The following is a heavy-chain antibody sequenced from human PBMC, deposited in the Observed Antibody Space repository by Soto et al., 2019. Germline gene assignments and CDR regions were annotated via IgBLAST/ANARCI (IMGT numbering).Heavy chain of an antibody. J-gene: IGHJ6*02. Sequence: PVGSLRLSCAASGFTFATSAMSWVRQAPGKGLEWVSSISGSGFTPYYADSVKGRFTISRDNSKNTLFLQMNDLRGEDTALYSCAKGPTIFGVVLTYEYYYGFEVWGQGTTVTVSS. CDR2: ISGSGFTP. V-gene: IGHV3-23*01. D-gene: IGHD3-3*01. CDR1: GFTFATSA. CDR3: AKGPTIFGVVLTYEYYYGFEV.